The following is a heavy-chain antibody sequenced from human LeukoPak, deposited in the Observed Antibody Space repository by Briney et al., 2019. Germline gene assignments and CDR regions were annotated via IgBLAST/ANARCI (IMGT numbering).Heavy chain of an antibody. Sequence: GGSLRLSCAASGFTVTNNYMSWVRQAPGKGLEWVSVIYAGGTTSYADSVKGRFTNSRDSSKNTLYLQMNSLRAEDTAVYYCAREGYASGTRYGMDVWGQGTTVTVSS. D-gene: IGHD3-10*01. CDR3: AREGYASGTRYGMDV. CDR2: IYAGGTT. J-gene: IGHJ6*02. V-gene: IGHV3-66*01. CDR1: GFTVTNNY.